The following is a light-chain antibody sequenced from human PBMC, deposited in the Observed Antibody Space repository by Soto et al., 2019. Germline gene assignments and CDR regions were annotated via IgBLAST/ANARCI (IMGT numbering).Light chain of an antibody. Sequence: EIVLTQSPATLSLSPGERATLSCRASQSVSSYLALYQQKPGQAPRLLIYDASNRATRIPARFSGSGSGTDFTLTISSLEPEDFAVYYCQQRSNWPHTFGQGTKLEIK. CDR2: DAS. J-gene: IGKJ2*01. CDR1: QSVSSY. CDR3: QQRSNWPHT. V-gene: IGKV3-11*01.